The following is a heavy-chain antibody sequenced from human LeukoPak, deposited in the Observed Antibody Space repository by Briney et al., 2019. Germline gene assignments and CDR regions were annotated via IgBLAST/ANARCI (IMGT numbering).Heavy chain of an antibody. CDR1: GLITDDYA. CDR3: SNSYCGGDCYSGGYFDY. CDR2: IRSKAYGGTT. Sequence: SLRLSCAAPGLITDDYAIHWVRQAPGKGLEWVGFIRSKAYGGTTEYAASVKGRFTISRDDSKSIAYLQMNSLKTEDTAVYYCSNSYCGGDCYSGGYFDYWGQGTLVTVSS. V-gene: IGHV3-49*04. J-gene: IGHJ4*02. D-gene: IGHD2-21*02.